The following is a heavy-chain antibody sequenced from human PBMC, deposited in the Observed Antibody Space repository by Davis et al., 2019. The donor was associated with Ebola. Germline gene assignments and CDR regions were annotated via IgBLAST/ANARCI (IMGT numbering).Heavy chain of an antibody. V-gene: IGHV1-18*04. CDR3: ARAPNYDVLTGTSSYYFDY. CDR2: ISGFNTNT. CDR1: GYTFTSYG. Sequence: ASVKVSCKSSGYTFTSYGLDWVRQAPGLGLEWMGWISGFNTNTNFAQKFQGRVTVSKDTCTNTAYMDLRSLTSDDPAIYYCARAPNYDVLTGTSSYYFDYWGQGTLVTVSS. J-gene: IGHJ4*02. D-gene: IGHD3-9*01.